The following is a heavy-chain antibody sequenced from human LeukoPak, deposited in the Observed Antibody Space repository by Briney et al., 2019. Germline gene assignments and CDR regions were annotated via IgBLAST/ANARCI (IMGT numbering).Heavy chain of an antibody. CDR2: IYGGGST. D-gene: IGHD4-17*01. CDR1: GFTFSSYA. V-gene: IGHV3-53*04. CDR3: ARVDYGDNIFDY. Sequence: GGSLRLSCAASGFTFSSYAMTWVRQGPGKGLEWVSVIYGGGSTFYADSVKGRFTISRHNSKNTLYLQMNSLRGEDTAVYYCARVDYGDNIFDYWGQGTLVTVSS. J-gene: IGHJ4*02.